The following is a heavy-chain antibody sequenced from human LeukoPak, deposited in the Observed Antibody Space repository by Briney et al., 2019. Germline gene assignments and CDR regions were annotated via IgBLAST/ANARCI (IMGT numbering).Heavy chain of an antibody. J-gene: IGHJ4*02. Sequence: GGSLRLSCAASGFTFSSYGMHWVRQAPGKGLEWVAVIWYDGSNKYYADSVKGRFTISRDNSKNTLYLQMNSLRAEDTAVYYCARDGVAAAVDYWGQGTLVTVSS. CDR2: IWYDGSNK. CDR1: GFTFSSYG. CDR3: ARDGVAAAVDY. V-gene: IGHV3-33*01. D-gene: IGHD6-13*01.